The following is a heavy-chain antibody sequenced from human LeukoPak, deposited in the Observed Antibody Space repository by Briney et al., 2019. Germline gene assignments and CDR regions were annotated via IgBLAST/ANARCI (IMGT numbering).Heavy chain of an antibody. D-gene: IGHD6-13*01. CDR1: GFTFSSYW. CDR2: ITSSSSYV. Sequence: PGGSLRLSCAASGFTFSSYWMSWVRQAPGKRLEWVSSITSSSSYVFYADSVKGRFTISRDNAKNSLYLQMNSLRAEDTAVYYCARAHRFYSSSWYWAQGWFDPWGQGTLVTVSS. V-gene: IGHV3-21*01. J-gene: IGHJ5*02. CDR3: ARAHRFYSSSWYWAQGWFDP.